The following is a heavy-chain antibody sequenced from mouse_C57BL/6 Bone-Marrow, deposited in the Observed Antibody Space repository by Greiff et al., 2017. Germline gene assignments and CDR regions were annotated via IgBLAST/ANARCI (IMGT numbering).Heavy chain of an antibody. CDR3: ATTVVANRYAMDY. D-gene: IGHD1-1*01. J-gene: IGHJ4*01. Sequence: QVQLQQPGTELVKPGASVKLSCKASGYTFTSYWMHWVKQRPGQGLEWIGNINPSNGGTNYNEKFKSKATLTVDKSSRTAYMQLSSLTSEDAAVYDCATTVVANRYAMDYWGQGTSVTVSS. CDR1: GYTFTSYW. V-gene: IGHV1-53*01. CDR2: INPSNGGT.